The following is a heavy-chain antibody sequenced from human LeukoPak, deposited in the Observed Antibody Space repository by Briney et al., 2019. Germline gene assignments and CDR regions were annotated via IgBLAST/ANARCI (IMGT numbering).Heavy chain of an antibody. D-gene: IGHD3-3*01. CDR2: INHSGST. Sequence: SETLSLTCAVYGGSFSGYYWSWIRQPPGRGLEWIGEINHSGSTNYNPSLKSRVTISVDTSKNQFSLKLSSVTAADTAVYYCARGAPASYDFWSGYYTGRGYYYYYMDVWGKGTTVTVSS. CDR1: GGSFSGYY. J-gene: IGHJ6*03. V-gene: IGHV4-34*01. CDR3: ARGAPASYDFWSGYYTGRGYYYYYMDV.